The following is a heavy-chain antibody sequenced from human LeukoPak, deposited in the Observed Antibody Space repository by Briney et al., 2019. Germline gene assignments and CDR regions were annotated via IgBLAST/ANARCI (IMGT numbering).Heavy chain of an antibody. CDR2: ISGSGGST. CDR1: GFTFSSYA. CDR3: AKRLIYSSGGDHYYSYGMDV. J-gene: IGHJ6*02. V-gene: IGHV3-23*01. D-gene: IGHD6-19*01. Sequence: GGSLRLSCVASGFTFSSYAMSWVRQAPGKGLEWVSAISGSGGSTYYADSVKGRFTISRDNSKNTLYLHMNSLRAEDTAVYYCAKRLIYSSGGDHYYSYGMDVWGQGTPVTVSS.